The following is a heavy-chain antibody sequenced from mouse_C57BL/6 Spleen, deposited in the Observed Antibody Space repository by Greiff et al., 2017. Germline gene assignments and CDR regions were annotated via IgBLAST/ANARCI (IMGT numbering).Heavy chain of an antibody. J-gene: IGHJ2*01. CDR3: ARERGVIFDY. V-gene: IGHV5-16*01. CDR2: INYDGSST. D-gene: IGHD2-2*01. CDR1: GFTFSDYY. Sequence: EVKLVESEGGLVQPGSSMKLSCTASGFTFSDYYMAWVRQVPEKGLEWVANINYDGSSTYYLDSLKSRFIISRDNAKNILYLQMSSLKSEDTATYYCARERGVIFDYWGQGTTLTVSS.